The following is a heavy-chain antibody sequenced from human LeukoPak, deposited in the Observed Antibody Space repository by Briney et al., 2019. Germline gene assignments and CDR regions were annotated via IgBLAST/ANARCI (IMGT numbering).Heavy chain of an antibody. V-gene: IGHV1-18*01. CDR3: ARSGDGNWFDP. CDR1: GYTFATFG. D-gene: IGHD4-17*01. J-gene: IGHJ5*02. Sequence: ASVNVSCKTSGYTFATFGVSWVRQAPGQGFEWMGWISAYNGDTDYARNFQGRVTLTTDTSTSTAYMELRSLRSDDTAVYYCARSGDGNWFDPWGQGTLVIVSS. CDR2: ISAYNGDT.